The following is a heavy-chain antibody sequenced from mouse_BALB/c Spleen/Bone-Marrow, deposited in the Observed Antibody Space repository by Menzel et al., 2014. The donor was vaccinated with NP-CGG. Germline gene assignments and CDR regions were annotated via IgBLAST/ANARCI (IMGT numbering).Heavy chain of an antibody. CDR3: ARGGAYGNSFACAMDY. CDR2: ISNGGGNT. CDR1: GFIFSRYT. D-gene: IGHD2-1*01. V-gene: IGHV5-12-2*01. Sequence: EVMLVESGGGLVQPGGSLKLSCAASGFIFSRYTMSWVRQTPEKRLEWVAYISNGGGNTYYPDTVKGRSTISRDNVKNFLYLQMSSLKSEDTALYYCARGGAYGNSFACAMDYWGQGTSVIVSS. J-gene: IGHJ4*01.